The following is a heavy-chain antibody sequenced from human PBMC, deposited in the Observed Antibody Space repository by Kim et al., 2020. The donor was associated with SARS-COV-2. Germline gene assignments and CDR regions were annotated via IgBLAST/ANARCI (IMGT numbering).Heavy chain of an antibody. D-gene: IGHD6-19*01. CDR2: INPSGGST. J-gene: IGHJ6*02. Sequence: ASVKVSCKASGYTFTSYYMHWVRQAPGQGLEWMGIINPSGGSTSYAQKFQGRVTMTRDTSTSTVYMELSSLRSEDTAVYYCARDTLVAVAGILVPNYYYYGMDVWGQGTTVTVSS. CDR3: ARDTLVAVAGILVPNYYYYGMDV. CDR1: GYTFTSYY. V-gene: IGHV1-46*01.